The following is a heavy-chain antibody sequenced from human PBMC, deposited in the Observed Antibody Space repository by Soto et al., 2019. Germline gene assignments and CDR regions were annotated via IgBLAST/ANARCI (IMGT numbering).Heavy chain of an antibody. V-gene: IGHV3-7*01. CDR2: IIQDASVK. CDR3: ATLLGGVTTFDA. CDR1: GFTFSTYS. D-gene: IGHD3-10*01. J-gene: IGHJ5*02. Sequence: PGGSLRLSCAASGFTFSTYSMNWVRQAPGKGLEWVASIIQDASVKKYVDSVEGRFTISRDNAKDSLYLQMNGLSADDTAVYYCATLLGGVTTFDAWGQGTLVTVSS.